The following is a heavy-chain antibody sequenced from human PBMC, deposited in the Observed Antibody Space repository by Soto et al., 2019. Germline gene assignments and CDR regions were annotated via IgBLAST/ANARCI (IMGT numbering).Heavy chain of an antibody. CDR3: ARDFRTYRHGGDV. CDR1: GYPFTGPY. V-gene: IGHV1-2*02. CDR2: INPSSGGT. D-gene: IGHD5-18*01. J-gene: IGHJ6*02. Sequence: ASVKFSCKSSGYPFTGPYIYWVRQAPGQGLEWMGWINPSSGGTEFAEKFQGRVTVTRDTSIRTVFLELNSLTSDDTGVYFCARDFRTYRHGGDVWGQGPEGTVSS.